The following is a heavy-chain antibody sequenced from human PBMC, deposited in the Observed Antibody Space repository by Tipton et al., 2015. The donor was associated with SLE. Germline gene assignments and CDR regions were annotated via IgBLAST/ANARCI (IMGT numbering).Heavy chain of an antibody. J-gene: IGHJ5*02. CDR1: GGSIRSYY. CDR2: VYYTGST. V-gene: IGHV4-59*08. CDR3: AAMYGDARTNWVDP. Sequence: LSLTCTVSGGSIRSYYWSWIRQPPGKGLEWIGSVYYTGSTDYNPSLKSRVTISVHTSKNQFSLDLSSVTAADTAVYFCAAMYGDARTNWVDPWGQGTLVTVSS. D-gene: IGHD4-17*01.